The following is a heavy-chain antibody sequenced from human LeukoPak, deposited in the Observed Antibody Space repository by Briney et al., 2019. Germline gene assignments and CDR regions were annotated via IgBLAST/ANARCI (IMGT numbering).Heavy chain of an antibody. CDR3: ARPPDILTGKNWFDS. Sequence: GGSLRLSCAASGFTFSTYWMHWVRQAPGKGLVWVSRINGDGSNTDYADSVKGRITISRDNAKNTLYLQMNSLRVGDTAVYYCARPPDILTGKNWFDSWGQGTLVTVSS. J-gene: IGHJ5*01. CDR1: GFTFSTYW. V-gene: IGHV3-74*01. CDR2: INGDGSNT. D-gene: IGHD3-9*01.